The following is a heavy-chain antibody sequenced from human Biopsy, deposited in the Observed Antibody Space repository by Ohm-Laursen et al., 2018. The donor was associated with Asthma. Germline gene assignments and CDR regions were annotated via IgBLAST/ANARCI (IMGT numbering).Heavy chain of an antibody. J-gene: IGHJ5*02. Sequence: ASVTVSRKASGYPFIGYHIHWTRQAPGQGLGWMGRINPNRGATNYAQKFQGRVTMTRDTSISTAYMEVSRLRSGDTAVYYCARGQKSAGDRWFDPWGQGTLVTVSS. CDR1: GYPFIGYH. CDR3: ARGQKSAGDRWFDP. D-gene: IGHD6-13*01. V-gene: IGHV1-2*06. CDR2: INPNRGAT.